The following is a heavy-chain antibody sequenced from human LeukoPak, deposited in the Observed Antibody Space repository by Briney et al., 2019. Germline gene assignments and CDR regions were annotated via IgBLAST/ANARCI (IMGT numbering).Heavy chain of an antibody. CDR2: ISYDGSNK. J-gene: IGHJ4*02. V-gene: IGHV3-30*04. Sequence: PGGSLRLSCAASGFTFSSYAMHWVRQAPGKGLEWVAVISYDGSNKYYADSVKGRFTISRDNSKNTLYLQMNSLRAEDTAVYYCARDMVGATIAYFGYWGQGTLVTVSS. CDR1: GFTFSSYA. CDR3: ARDMVGATIAYFGY. D-gene: IGHD1-26*01.